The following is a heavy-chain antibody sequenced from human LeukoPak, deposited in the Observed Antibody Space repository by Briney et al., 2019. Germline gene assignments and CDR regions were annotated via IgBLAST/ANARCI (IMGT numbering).Heavy chain of an antibody. CDR3: TTTLAVAGTSMGY. CDR2: IKSITDGGTT. J-gene: IGHJ4*02. D-gene: IGHD6-19*01. Sequence: GGSLRLSCAASGFTFNDAWMTWVRQAPGKGLEWVGRIKSITDGGTTDYAAPVKGRFTISRDDSKTTLYLQMNSLKTEDTAVYYCTTTLAVAGTSMGYWGQGTLVTVSS. V-gene: IGHV3-15*01. CDR1: GFTFNDAW.